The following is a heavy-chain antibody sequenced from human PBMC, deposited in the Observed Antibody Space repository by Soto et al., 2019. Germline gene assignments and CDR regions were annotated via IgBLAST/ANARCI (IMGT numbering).Heavy chain of an antibody. D-gene: IGHD2-2*01. V-gene: IGHV1-69*02. CDR3: ARVGLSNYYYYGMDV. Sequence: GASVKVSCKASGGTFSSYTISWVRQAPGQGLEWMGRIIPILGIANYAQKFQGRVTITADKSTSTAYMELSSLRSEDTAVYYCARVGLSNYYYYGMDVWGQGTTVTVSS. CDR1: GGTFSSYT. CDR2: IIPILGIA. J-gene: IGHJ6*02.